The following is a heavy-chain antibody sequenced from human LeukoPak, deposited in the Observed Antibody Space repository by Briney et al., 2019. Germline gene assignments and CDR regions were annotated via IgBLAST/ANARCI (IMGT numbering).Heavy chain of an antibody. CDR2: IYYSGST. D-gene: IGHD6-25*01. J-gene: IGHJ3*01. Sequence: SATLSLTCTVSGGSISSYHWSWIRQPPGKGLEWIGYIYYSGSTNYNPSLKSRVTISIDASKNQFSLWLSSVTAADTAVYHCASARLGSGLEGAFDVWGQGTMVTVSS. V-gene: IGHV4-59*01. CDR3: ASARLGSGLEGAFDV. CDR1: GGSISSYH.